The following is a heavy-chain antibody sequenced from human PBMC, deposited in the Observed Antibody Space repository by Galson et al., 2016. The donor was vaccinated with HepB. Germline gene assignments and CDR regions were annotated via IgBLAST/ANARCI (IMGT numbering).Heavy chain of an antibody. D-gene: IGHD2-8*01. CDR1: GGSTTTYY. V-gene: IGHV4-59*01. Sequence: SETLSLTCTVSGGSTTTYYWSWIRQPPGKGLEWIGYISYSGSANYNPSLTSRVTISLDTSKTQFSLKLSSVTAADTAVYFCARGHNGFAGYWGQGTLVTVSS. CDR2: ISYSGSA. J-gene: IGHJ4*02. CDR3: ARGHNGFAGY.